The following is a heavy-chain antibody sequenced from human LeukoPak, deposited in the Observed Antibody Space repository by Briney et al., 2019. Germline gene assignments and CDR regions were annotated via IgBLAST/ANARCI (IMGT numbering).Heavy chain of an antibody. D-gene: IGHD1-14*01. CDR1: GYTFSNYD. J-gene: IGHJ4*02. Sequence: ASVKVSCKASGYTFSNYDINWVRQSTGQGLEWMGWMNPNSGNTGYAQKFQGRVTMTRSTSISTAYMELSSLRSDDTAVYYCARVLPGDHWGQGTLVTVSS. V-gene: IGHV1-8*01. CDR3: ARVLPGDH. CDR2: MNPNSGNT.